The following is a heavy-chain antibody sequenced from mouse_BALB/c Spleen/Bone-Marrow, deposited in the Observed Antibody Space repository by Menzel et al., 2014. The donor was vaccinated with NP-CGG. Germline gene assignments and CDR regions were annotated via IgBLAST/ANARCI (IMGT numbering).Heavy chain of an antibody. V-gene: IGHV1-66*01. CDR2: IFPGSGYT. CDR1: GYSFTSYY. D-gene: IGHD2-14*01. Sequence: VQGVESGPELVKPGASVKISCKASGYSFTSYYIHWVKQRPGQGLEWIGWIFPGSGYTKYNEKFKAKATLTADTSSSTAYMHLSSLTSEDSAVYFCARHYRYDAWFAYWGQGTLVTVSA. J-gene: IGHJ3*01. CDR3: ARHYRYDAWFAY.